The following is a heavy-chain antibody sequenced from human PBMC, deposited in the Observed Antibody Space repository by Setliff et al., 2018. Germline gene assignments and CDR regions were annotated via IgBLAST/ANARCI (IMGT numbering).Heavy chain of an antibody. CDR1: GFTFSSYS. V-gene: IGHV3-21*01. D-gene: IGHD2-2*02. J-gene: IGHJ4*02. Sequence: KPGGSLRLSCAASGFTFSSYSMNWVRQAPGKGLEWVSSISSSSSYIYYADSVKGRFTISRDNAKNSLYLQMNSLRAEDTAVYYCARDAEPSAISLYYFDYWGQGTLVTVSS. CDR2: ISSSSSYI. CDR3: ARDAEPSAISLYYFDY.